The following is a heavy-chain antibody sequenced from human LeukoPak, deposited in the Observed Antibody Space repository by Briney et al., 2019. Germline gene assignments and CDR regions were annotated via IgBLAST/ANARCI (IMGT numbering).Heavy chain of an antibody. CDR1: GFTFSDYY. CDR3: ARWWGRDYDSSGYYYANRLYYFDY. Sequence: GGSLRLSCAASGFTFSDYYMSWIRQAPGKGLEWVSYISSSGSTIYYADSVKGRFTISRDNAKNSLYLQMNSLRAEDTAVYYCARWWGRDYDSSGYYYANRLYYFDYWGQGTLVTVSS. V-gene: IGHV3-11*01. J-gene: IGHJ4*02. CDR2: ISSSGSTI. D-gene: IGHD3-22*01.